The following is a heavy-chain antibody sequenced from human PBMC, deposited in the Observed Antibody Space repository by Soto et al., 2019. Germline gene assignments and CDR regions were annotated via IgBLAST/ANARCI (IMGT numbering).Heavy chain of an antibody. Sequence: PSETLSLTCAVYGGSFSGYYWSWIRQPPGKGLEWIGEINHSGSTNYNPSLKSRVTISVDTSKNQFSLKLSSVTAADTAVYYCARASRGDGEGVATIGRYYYYYYMDVWGKGTTVTGSS. CDR3: ARASRGDGEGVATIGRYYYYYYMDV. V-gene: IGHV4-34*01. CDR1: GGSFSGYY. CDR2: INHSGST. J-gene: IGHJ6*03. D-gene: IGHD5-12*01.